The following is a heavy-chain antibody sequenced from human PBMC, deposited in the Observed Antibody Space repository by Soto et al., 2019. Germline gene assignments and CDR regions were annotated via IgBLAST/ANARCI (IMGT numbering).Heavy chain of an antibody. CDR3: ANSMVTGYYGMDV. J-gene: IGHJ6*02. V-gene: IGHV3-30*18. D-gene: IGHD5-18*01. Sequence: QVQLVESGGGVVQPGRSLRLSCAASGFTFSSYGMHWVRQAPGKWLEWVAVISYDGSNKYYADSVKGRFTISRDNSKNTLYLQMNSLRAEDTAVYYCANSMVTGYYGMDVWGQGTTVTVSS. CDR1: GFTFSSYG. CDR2: ISYDGSNK.